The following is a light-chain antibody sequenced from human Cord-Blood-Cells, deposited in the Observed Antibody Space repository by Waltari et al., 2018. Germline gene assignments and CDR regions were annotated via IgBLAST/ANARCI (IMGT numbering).Light chain of an antibody. Sequence: DIQMTQSPSSLSASVGDRVTITCQASKDISNYLNWYRQKPGKAPKLLIYDASNLETGVPSRFSGSGSGTDFTFTISSLQPEDIATYYCQQYDNLPLTFGGGTKVEIK. CDR2: DAS. J-gene: IGKJ4*01. V-gene: IGKV1-33*01. CDR1: KDISNY. CDR3: QQYDNLPLT.